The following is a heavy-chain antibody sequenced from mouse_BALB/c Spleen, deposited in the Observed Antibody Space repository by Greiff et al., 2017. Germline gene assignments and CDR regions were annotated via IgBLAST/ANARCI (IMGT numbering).Heavy chain of an antibody. CDR1: GFSLTSYG. CDR2: IWSDGST. D-gene: IGHD4-1*01. J-gene: IGHJ4*01. Sequence: VKLQESGPDLVAPSQSLSITCTVSGFSLTSYGVHWVRQPPGKGLEWLVVIWSDGSTTYNSALKSRLSISKDNSKSQVFLKMNSLQTDDTAMYYCARHETGTGFYAMDYWGQGTSVTVSS. CDR3: ARHETGTGFYAMDY. V-gene: IGHV2-6-2*01.